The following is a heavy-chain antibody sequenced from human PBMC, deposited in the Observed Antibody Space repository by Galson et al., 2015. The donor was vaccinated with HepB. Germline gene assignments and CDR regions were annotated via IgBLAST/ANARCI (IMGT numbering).Heavy chain of an antibody. J-gene: IGHJ4*02. CDR1: GGTFSSYA. CDR3: ARVAFGVGATPGLDY. CDR2: IIPIFGTA. V-gene: IGHV1-69*13. Sequence: SVKVSCKASGGTFSSYAISWVRQAPGQGLEWMGGIIPIFGTANYAQKFQGRVTITADESTSTAYMELSSLRSEDTAVYYCARVAFGVGATPGLDYWGQGTLVTVSS. D-gene: IGHD1-26*01.